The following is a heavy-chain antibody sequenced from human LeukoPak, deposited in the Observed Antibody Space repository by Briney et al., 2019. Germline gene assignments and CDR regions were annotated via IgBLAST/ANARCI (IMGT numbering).Heavy chain of an antibody. CDR3: ARAPHTYYDSSGYAYGGFQH. V-gene: IGHV4-34*01. J-gene: IGHJ1*01. D-gene: IGHD3-22*01. CDR1: GGSFSGYY. Sequence: SETLSLTCAVCGGSFSGYYWSWIRQPPGKGLEWIGEINHSGSTNYNPPLKSRVTISVDTSKNQFSLKLSSVTAADTAVYYCARAPHTYYDSSGYAYGGFQHWGQGTLVTVSS. CDR2: INHSGST.